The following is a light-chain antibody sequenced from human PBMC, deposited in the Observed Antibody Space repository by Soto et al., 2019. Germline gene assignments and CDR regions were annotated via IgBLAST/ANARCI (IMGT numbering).Light chain of an antibody. CDR3: QQADSLPIVT. J-gene: IGKJ5*01. V-gene: IGKV1-12*01. Sequence: DIQMTHSPSTMAASVGVRFNFTCRASQSISRWLAWYQQKPGKAPKLLIYAASSLFSGVPSRFRGSGSGTDFTLTISSLQTEEFANYYCQQADSLPIVTFGQGTRLEIK. CDR2: AAS. CDR1: QSISRW.